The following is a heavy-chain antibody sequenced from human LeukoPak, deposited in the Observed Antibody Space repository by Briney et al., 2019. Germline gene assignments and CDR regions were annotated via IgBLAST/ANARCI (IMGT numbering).Heavy chain of an antibody. D-gene: IGHD6-6*01. CDR3: VRRGISILDDAFDI. CDR2: IYYSGST. J-gene: IGHJ3*02. Sequence: SETLSLTCTVSGGSISSSSHYWGWIRQPPGKGLEWIGGIYYSGSTYYNPSLKSRIIISVATSKNQFSLKLSSVTAADTAVYYCVRRGISILDDAFDIWGQGIMVTVSS. CDR1: GGSISSSSHY. V-gene: IGHV4-39*07.